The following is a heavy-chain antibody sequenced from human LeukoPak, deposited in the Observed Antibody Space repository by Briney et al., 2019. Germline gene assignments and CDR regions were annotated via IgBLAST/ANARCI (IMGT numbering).Heavy chain of an antibody. V-gene: IGHV1-18*01. CDR1: GYTFTSYG. D-gene: IGHD3-9*01. CDR3: ARGLEELKTYYDILTGQPEPTPFDY. CDR2: ISAYNGNT. J-gene: IGHJ4*02. Sequence: ASVKVSCKASGYTFTSYGISWVGQAPGQGLEWMGWISAYNGNTNYAQKLQGRVTMTTDTSTSTAYMELRSLRSDDTAVYYCARGLEELKTYYDILTGQPEPTPFDYWGQGTLLTVSS.